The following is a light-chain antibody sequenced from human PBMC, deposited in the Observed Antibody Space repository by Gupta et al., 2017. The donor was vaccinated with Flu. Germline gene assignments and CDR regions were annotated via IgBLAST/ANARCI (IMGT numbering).Light chain of an antibody. V-gene: IGKV3-20*01. CDR3: QQYSDLFYT. Sequence: EIVLTQSPGTLSLSPGERATLSCRASQNIRDNYIAWFQQKPGQAPRLIMYGASTRATGIPDRFSGSGSGADFTLTISRLEPEDFAVYFCQQYSDLFYTFGQGTKLAIK. CDR2: GAS. CDR1: QNIRDNY. J-gene: IGKJ2*01.